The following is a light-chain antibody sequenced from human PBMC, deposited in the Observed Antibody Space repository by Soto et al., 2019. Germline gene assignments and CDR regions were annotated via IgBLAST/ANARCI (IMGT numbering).Light chain of an antibody. V-gene: IGKV3D-15*01. J-gene: IGKJ1*01. Sequence: EKVMTQSPATLSVSPGERATLSCRASQSVSSKLAWYQQKPGQAPRLLIYGASTRATGIPARFSGSGSGTEFTLTISSLQSEDFAVYYCQQYNSWPVALGQGTKVEIK. CDR2: GAS. CDR3: QQYNSWPVA. CDR1: QSVSSK.